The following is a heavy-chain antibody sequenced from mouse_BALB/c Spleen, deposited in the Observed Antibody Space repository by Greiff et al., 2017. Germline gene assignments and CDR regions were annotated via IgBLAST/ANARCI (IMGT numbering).Heavy chain of an antibody. J-gene: IGHJ4*01. V-gene: IGHV5-17*02. D-gene: IGHD1-1*01. CDR3: ATYYGSSYPYAMDY. CDR2: ISSGSSTI. CDR1: GFTFSSFG. Sequence: EVKVEESGGGLVQPGGSRKLSCAASGFTFSSFGMHWVRQAPEKGLEWVAYISSGSSTIYYADTVKGRFTISRDNPKNTLFLQMTSLRSEDTAMYYCATYYGSSYPYAMDYWGQGTSVTVSS.